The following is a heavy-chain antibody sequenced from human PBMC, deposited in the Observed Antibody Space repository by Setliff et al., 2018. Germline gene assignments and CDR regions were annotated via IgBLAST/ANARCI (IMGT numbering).Heavy chain of an antibody. CDR1: GASITNINYY. Sequence: SETLSLTCTVSGASITNINYYWGLIRQPPGKGLEWIGSIFYSGRTFYNPSLKSRVTISVDTSKNQFSLMLTSVTAADTAIYYCAGRPQNTPMGPCDYWGQGTLVTVSS. CDR2: IFYSGRT. D-gene: IGHD5-18*01. J-gene: IGHJ4*02. V-gene: IGHV4-39*07. CDR3: AGRPQNTPMGPCDY.